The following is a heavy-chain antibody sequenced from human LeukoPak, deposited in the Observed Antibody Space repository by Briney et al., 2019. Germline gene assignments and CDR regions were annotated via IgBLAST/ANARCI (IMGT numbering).Heavy chain of an antibody. D-gene: IGHD3-3*01. J-gene: IGHJ4*02. Sequence: ASVKVSCKVSGYSFTSNYIHWVRQAPGQGLEWMGMIYPRDGSTSYAQRFQDRVTVTRDTSTSTVHMELSGLRSEDTAVYYCARGVRWHDFWSGLKTYYFDYWGQGTLVTVSS. CDR1: GYSFTSNY. V-gene: IGHV1-46*01. CDR3: ARGVRWHDFWSGLKTYYFDY. CDR2: IYPRDGST.